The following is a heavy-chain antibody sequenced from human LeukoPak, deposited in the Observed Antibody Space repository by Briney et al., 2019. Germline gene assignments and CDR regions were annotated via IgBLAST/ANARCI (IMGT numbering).Heavy chain of an antibody. J-gene: IGHJ4*02. CDR3: ARYSAAAASYFDY. CDR1: VGSFSGYY. V-gene: IGHV4-34*01. Sequence: PSETLSLTCAVYVGSFSGYYWSCIRQPPGKGLEWIGEINHSGSTNYNPSLKSRVTISVDTSKNQFSLKLSSVTAADTAVYYCARYSAAAASYFDYWGQGTLVTVSS. CDR2: INHSGST. D-gene: IGHD6-13*01.